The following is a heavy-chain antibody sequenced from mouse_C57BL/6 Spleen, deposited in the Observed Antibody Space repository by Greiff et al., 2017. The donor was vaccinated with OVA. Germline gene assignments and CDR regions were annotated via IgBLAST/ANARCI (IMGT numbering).Heavy chain of an antibody. CDR1: GFTFSDYG. Sequence: EVQRVESGGGLVKPGGSLTLSCAASGFTFSDYGMHWVRQAPEKGLEWVAYISSGSSTIYYADTVKGRFTISRDNAKNTLFLQMTSLRSEDTAMYYCARGEQRVAMDYWGQGTSVTVSS. J-gene: IGHJ4*01. V-gene: IGHV5-17*01. CDR2: ISSGSSTI. CDR3: ARGEQRVAMDY.